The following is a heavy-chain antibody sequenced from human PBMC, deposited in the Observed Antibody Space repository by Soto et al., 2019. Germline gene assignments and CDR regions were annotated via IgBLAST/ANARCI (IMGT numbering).Heavy chain of an antibody. CDR3: ARRGGSGSLLPYYFDY. CDR2: IHDSGST. Sequence: SETLSLTCTVSGFSISSYYWSWIRQPPGKGLEWIGYIHDSGSTNYNPSLKSRVTILVDTSKNQFSLNLSSVTAADTAVYYCARRGGSGSLLPYYFDYWGQGTLVTVSS. D-gene: IGHD3-10*01. J-gene: IGHJ4*02. CDR1: GFSISSYY. V-gene: IGHV4-59*08.